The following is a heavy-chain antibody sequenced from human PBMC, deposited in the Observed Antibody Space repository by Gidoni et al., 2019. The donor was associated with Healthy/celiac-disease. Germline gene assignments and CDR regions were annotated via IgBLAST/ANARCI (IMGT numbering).Heavy chain of an antibody. V-gene: IGHV3-30*18. J-gene: IGHJ5*02. CDR3: AKLAGVAAAGTLRWFDP. CDR1: GFTFSSYG. Sequence: QVKLVESGGGVVQPGRSLRLSCAASGFTFSSYGMHWGRQAPGKGLEWVAVISYDGSNKYYADSVKGRFTISRDNSKNTLYLQMNSLRAEDTAVYYCAKLAGVAAAGTLRWFDPWGQGTLVTVSS. D-gene: IGHD6-13*01. CDR2: ISYDGSNK.